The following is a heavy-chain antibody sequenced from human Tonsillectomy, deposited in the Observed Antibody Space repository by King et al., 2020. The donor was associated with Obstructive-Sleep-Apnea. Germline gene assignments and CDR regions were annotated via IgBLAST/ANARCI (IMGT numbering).Heavy chain of an antibody. CDR1: GFNFDDYA. CDR2: INWNRGSR. D-gene: IGHD6-19*01. CDR3: AKDLSSCWYKGCDY. J-gene: IGHJ4*02. Sequence: QLVQSGGGLVQPGRSLRLSCAASGFNFDDYAMHWVRQAPGKGLEWVAGINWNRGSRGYADSVRGRFTISRDKAKNLVFLQMNSLRTGDTALYYCAKDLSSCWYKGCDYWGQGTLVTVSS. V-gene: IGHV3-9*01.